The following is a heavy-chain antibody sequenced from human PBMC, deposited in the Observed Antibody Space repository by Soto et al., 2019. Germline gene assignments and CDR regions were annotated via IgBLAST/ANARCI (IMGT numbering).Heavy chain of an antibody. CDR2: IIPILGIA. V-gene: IGHV1-69*04. D-gene: IGHD3-22*01. CDR3: ARDKFRSSGYLHHDAFDI. J-gene: IGHJ3*02. CDR1: GGTFSSYT. Sequence: SVKVSCKASGGTFSSYTISWVRQAPGQGLEWMGRIIPILGIANYAQKFQGRVTITADKSTSTAYMELSSLRSEDTAVYYCARDKFRSSGYLHHDAFDIWGQGTMVTVSS.